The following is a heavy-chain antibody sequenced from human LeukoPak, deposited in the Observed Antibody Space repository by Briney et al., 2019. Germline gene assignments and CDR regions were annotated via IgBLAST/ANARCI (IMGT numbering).Heavy chain of an antibody. Sequence: GGSLRLSCAASGFTFSSFWMGWVRQAPGKGLEWVASIKFDESEKHHVDSVEGRFTISRDNAKSSLYLQMNSLRAEDTAVYFCSRVTTNGYFEYWGQGTLVTVSS. CDR2: IKFDESEK. CDR3: SRVTTNGYFEY. V-gene: IGHV3-7*04. J-gene: IGHJ4*02. CDR1: GFTFSSFW. D-gene: IGHD1-1*01.